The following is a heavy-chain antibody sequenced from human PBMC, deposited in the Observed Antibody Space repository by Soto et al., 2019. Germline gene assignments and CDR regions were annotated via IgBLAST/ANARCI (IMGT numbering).Heavy chain of an antibody. CDR3: ASSPWGYDFDYYYFLDV. V-gene: IGHV3-7*01. J-gene: IGHJ6*03. CDR2: IKQDGSEK. Sequence: GGSLRLSCAASGFTFSRYGMSWVRQAPGKGLEWVANIKQDGSEKYYVDSVKGRFTISRDNAKNSLYLQMNSLRAEDTAVYYCASSPWGYDFDYYYFLDVWGKGTTVIVSS. CDR1: GFTFSRYG. D-gene: IGHD5-12*01.